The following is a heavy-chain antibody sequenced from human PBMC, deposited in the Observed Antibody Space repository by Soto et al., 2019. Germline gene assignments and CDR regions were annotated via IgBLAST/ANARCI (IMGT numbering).Heavy chain of an antibody. Sequence: EVQLLESGGGLVQPGGSLRLSCAASGFTFSSYAMSWVRQAPGEGLEWVSAISGSGGCTYYADPVKGRYTISRDNSKNKLYLQMNSLRAEDTAVYYCATDKAAAADPYYFDYWCQGTLVTVSS. CDR3: ATDKAAAADPYYFDY. CDR2: ISGSGGCT. D-gene: IGHD6-13*01. CDR1: GFTFSSYA. J-gene: IGHJ4*02. V-gene: IGHV3-23*01.